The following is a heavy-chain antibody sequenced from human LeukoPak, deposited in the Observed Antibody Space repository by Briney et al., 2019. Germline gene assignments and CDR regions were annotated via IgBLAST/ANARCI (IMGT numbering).Heavy chain of an antibody. Sequence: SETLSLTCTVSGGSISSYYWSWIRQPPGKGLEWIRRIYTSGSTNYNPSLKSRVTISVDTSKNQFSLKLSSVTAADTAVYYCAREPQGYDILTGYPLYYYYYMDVWGKGTTVTISS. V-gene: IGHV4-4*08. D-gene: IGHD3-9*01. CDR1: GGSISSYY. J-gene: IGHJ6*03. CDR3: AREPQGYDILTGYPLYYYYYMDV. CDR2: IYTSGST.